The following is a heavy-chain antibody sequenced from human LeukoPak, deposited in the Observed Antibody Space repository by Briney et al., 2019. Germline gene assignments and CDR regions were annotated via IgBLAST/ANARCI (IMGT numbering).Heavy chain of an antibody. Sequence: GGSLRLSCAASGFTFSSYAMSWGCQAPGEGLGWGSGISGSGGSTYYADSVKGRFTISRDNSKNTLYLQMNSLRAEDTALYYCAKADYYYYYMDVWGKGTTVTVSS. J-gene: IGHJ6*03. CDR2: ISGSGGST. CDR3: AKADYYYYYMDV. V-gene: IGHV3-23*01. CDR1: GFTFSSYA.